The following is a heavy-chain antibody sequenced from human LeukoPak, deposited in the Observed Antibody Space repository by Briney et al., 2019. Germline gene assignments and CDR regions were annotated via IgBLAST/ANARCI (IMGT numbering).Heavy chain of an antibody. J-gene: IGHJ2*01. V-gene: IGHV3-74*01. CDR2: ISGDGSST. CDR1: GLTFSYYW. D-gene: IGHD3-16*01. CDR3: ARTYLVGWYFDL. Sequence: GGSLRLSCAASGLTFSYYWMHWVRQAPGKGLVWVSRISGDGSSTNYADSVKGRFTISRDNAKNTLYLQMNSLKAEDTAVYYCARTYLVGWYFDLWGRGALVTVSS.